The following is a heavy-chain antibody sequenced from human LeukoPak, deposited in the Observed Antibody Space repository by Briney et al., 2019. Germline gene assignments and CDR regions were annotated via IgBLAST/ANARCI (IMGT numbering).Heavy chain of an antibody. V-gene: IGHV4-59*01. CDR2: IYYSGST. D-gene: IGHD6-19*01. Sequence: SETLSLTCTVSGGSISSYYWSWIRQPPGKGLEWIGSIYYSGSTNYNPSLKSRVTISVDTSKNQFSLKLSSVTAADTAVYYCAREGGSGWYYFDYWGQGTLVTVSS. CDR1: GGSISSYY. CDR3: AREGGSGWYYFDY. J-gene: IGHJ4*02.